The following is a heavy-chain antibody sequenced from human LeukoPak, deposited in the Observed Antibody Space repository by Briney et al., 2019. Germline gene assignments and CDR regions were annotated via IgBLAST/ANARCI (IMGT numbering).Heavy chain of an antibody. CDR2: INPSVGST. J-gene: IGHJ4*02. CDR3: ARGGYSSWNFDY. V-gene: IGHV1-46*01. CDR1: GYTFSSYY. D-gene: IGHD6-19*01. Sequence: ASVKVSCKASGYTFSSYYMHGVRQAPGQEGEWLGIINPSVGSTSYAQKFQGRVTMTRDTSTSTVYMELSSLRSEDTAVYYCARGGYSSWNFDYWGQGTLVTVSS.